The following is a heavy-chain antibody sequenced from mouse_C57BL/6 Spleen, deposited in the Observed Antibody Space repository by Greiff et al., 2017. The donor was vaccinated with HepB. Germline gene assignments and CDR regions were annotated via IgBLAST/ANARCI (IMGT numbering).Heavy chain of an antibody. CDR2: ISYDGSN. Sequence: EVQVVESGPGLVKPSQSLSLTCSVTGYSITSGYYWNWIRQFPGNKLEWMGYISYDGSNNYNPSLKNRISITRDTSKNQFFLKLNSVTTEDTATYYCAREGGLLRSFDYCGQGTTLTVSS. CDR3: AREGGLLRSFDY. J-gene: IGHJ2*01. V-gene: IGHV3-6*01. D-gene: IGHD1-1*01. CDR1: GYSITSGYY.